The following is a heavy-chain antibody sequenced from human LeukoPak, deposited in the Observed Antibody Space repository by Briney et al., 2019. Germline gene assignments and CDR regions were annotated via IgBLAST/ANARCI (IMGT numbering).Heavy chain of an antibody. CDR3: AELGITMIGGV. V-gene: IGHV3-7*01. J-gene: IGHJ6*04. CDR2: IKQDGSEK. CDR1: GFTFSSYW. Sequence: GGSLRLSCAASGFTFSSYWMSWVRQAPGKGLEWVANIKQDGSEKYYVDSVKGRFTISRDNAKNSLYLQTNSLRAEDTAVYYCAELGITMIGGVWGKGTTVTISS. D-gene: IGHD3-10*02.